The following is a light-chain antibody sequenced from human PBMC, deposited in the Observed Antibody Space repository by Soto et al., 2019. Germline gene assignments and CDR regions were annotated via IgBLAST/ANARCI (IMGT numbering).Light chain of an antibody. Sequence: QSALAQPASVSGSPGQSITISCIGTSSDIGAFNYVSWYQQHPGDAPKLLIFDVSDRPSGISVRFSASKSGNTASLTISGLQTEDEAHYFCSSYAATNTVLFGGGTKLTVL. CDR3: SSYAATNTVL. CDR2: DVS. V-gene: IGLV2-14*03. CDR1: SSDIGAFNY. J-gene: IGLJ2*01.